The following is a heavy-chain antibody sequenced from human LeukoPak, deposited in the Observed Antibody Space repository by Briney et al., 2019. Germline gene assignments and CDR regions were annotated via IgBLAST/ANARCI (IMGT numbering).Heavy chain of an antibody. Sequence: GESLKISCKGSGYSFPNYWIGWVRQMPGKGLEWMGIIYPADSDTRYSPSFQGQVTISADKSMSTAYLQWSTLKASDTATYYCARRKGDGYNSPFDYWGQGTLVTVSS. D-gene: IGHD5-24*01. J-gene: IGHJ4*02. V-gene: IGHV5-51*01. CDR1: GYSFPNYW. CDR2: IYPADSDT. CDR3: ARRKGDGYNSPFDY.